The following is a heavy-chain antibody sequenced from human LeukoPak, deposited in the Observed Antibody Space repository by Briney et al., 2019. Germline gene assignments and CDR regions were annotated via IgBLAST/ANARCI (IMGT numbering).Heavy chain of an antibody. J-gene: IGHJ5*02. Sequence: SETLSLTCTVSCRSISSYYWSWIRQPAGKGLEWIGRIYTSGSTNYNPSLKSRVTMSVDTSKNQFSLKLRSVSAADTAVYYCARAVVPAADNWFDPWSQGTLVTVSS. V-gene: IGHV4-4*07. CDR3: ARAVVPAADNWFDP. D-gene: IGHD2-2*01. CDR2: IYTSGST. CDR1: CRSISSYY.